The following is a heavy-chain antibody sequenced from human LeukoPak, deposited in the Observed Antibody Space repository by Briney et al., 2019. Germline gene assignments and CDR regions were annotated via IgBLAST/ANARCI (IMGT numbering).Heavy chain of an antibody. D-gene: IGHD6-13*01. V-gene: IGHV1-46*01. J-gene: IGHJ3*02. CDR2: ISPSGGST. CDR3: ARDHSSSWNLHDAFDI. CDR1: GYTFTTYY. Sequence: GASVKVSCKASGYTFTTYYIHWVRQAPGQGLEWMGIISPSGGSTSYAQKFQGRVTMTRDTSTSTVYMELSSLRSEDTAVYYCARDHSSSWNLHDAFDIWGQGTMVTVSS.